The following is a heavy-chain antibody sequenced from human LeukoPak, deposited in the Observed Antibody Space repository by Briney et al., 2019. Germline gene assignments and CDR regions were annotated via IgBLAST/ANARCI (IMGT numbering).Heavy chain of an antibody. Sequence: SETLSLTCTVSGGSISSYYWSWIRQPPGKGLEWIGYIYYSWSTNYNPSLKSRVTISVDTSKNQFSLKLSSVTAADTAVYYCARSPYYDFWSGSELFGYWGQGTLVTVSS. CDR1: GGSISSYY. J-gene: IGHJ4*02. CDR3: ARSPYYDFWSGSELFGY. CDR2: IYYSWST. D-gene: IGHD3-3*01. V-gene: IGHV4-59*08.